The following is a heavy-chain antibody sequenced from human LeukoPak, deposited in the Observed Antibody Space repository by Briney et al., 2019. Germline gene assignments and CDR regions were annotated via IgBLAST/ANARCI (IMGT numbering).Heavy chain of an antibody. CDR1: EFTFSSYA. Sequence: PGGSLRLSCAASEFTFSSYAMSWVRQAPGKGLEWVSAISGSGGSTYYADSVKGRFTISRDNSKNTLYLQMNSLRAEDTAVYYCAKDRIDGYVFDYWGQGTLVTVSS. CDR3: AKDRIDGYVFDY. CDR2: ISGSGGST. J-gene: IGHJ4*02. V-gene: IGHV3-23*01. D-gene: IGHD5-24*01.